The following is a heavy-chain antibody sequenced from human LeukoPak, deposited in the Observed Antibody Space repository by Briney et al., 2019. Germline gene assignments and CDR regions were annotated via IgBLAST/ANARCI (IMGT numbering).Heavy chain of an antibody. CDR3: ANFRTGTIFVT. Sequence: SETLSLTCTDSDGSISDSLYYWGWIRQPPGKGLEWIRTLSHGGSAYYNPSLKSRVAISGDTSRTPISLNLNSVTAADKAVYYSANFRTGTIFVTWGQGILVTVSS. V-gene: IGHV4-39*07. CDR2: LSHGGSA. D-gene: IGHD1-7*01. J-gene: IGHJ5*02. CDR1: DGSISDSLYY.